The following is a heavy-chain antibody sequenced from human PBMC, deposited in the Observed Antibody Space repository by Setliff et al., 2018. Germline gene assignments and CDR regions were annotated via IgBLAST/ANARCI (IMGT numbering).Heavy chain of an antibody. Sequence: SETLSLTCIVSGGSISGYYWAWVLQPPGKELEWIGRIYITGSTDYNPSLKSRVTISEDTSKNQFPLELSSVTAADTAVYFCARGFSYGVTTYGLDIWGRGTMVTVSS. CDR1: GGSISGYY. CDR3: ARGFSYGVTTYGLDI. V-gene: IGHV4-59*13. CDR2: IYITGST. D-gene: IGHD3-10*01. J-gene: IGHJ3*02.